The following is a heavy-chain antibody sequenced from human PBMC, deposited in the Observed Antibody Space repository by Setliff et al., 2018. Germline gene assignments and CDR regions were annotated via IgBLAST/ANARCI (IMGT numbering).Heavy chain of an antibody. CDR2: IDWDDDK. CDR1: GFSLSTSGMR. CDR3: ARSPSGEFDY. V-gene: IGHV2-70*04. Sequence: SGPTLVNPTQTLTLTCTFSGFSLSTSGMRVSWIRQPPGKALEWLARIDWDDDKFYSTSPKTRLTLSKDTSKNQVVLTMTNMDPVDTATYYCARSPSGEFDYWGQGTLVTVSS. J-gene: IGHJ4*02. D-gene: IGHD1-26*01.